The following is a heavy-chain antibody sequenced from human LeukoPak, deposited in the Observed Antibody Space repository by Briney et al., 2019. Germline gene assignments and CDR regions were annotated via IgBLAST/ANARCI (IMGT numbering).Heavy chain of an antibody. CDR1: GPTFSIHR. CDR3: AKDADSSGYSYLFDY. V-gene: IGHV3-21*01. Sequence: GGSLSLSRAPSGPTFSIHRMIWVRQPPGEGLEWVLSIINSGSYIYYADSVKGRFTISRDNAKNSLYLQMNSLRAEDTAVYYCAKDADSSGYSYLFDYWGQGTLVTVSS. D-gene: IGHD3-22*01. CDR2: IINSGSYI. J-gene: IGHJ4*02.